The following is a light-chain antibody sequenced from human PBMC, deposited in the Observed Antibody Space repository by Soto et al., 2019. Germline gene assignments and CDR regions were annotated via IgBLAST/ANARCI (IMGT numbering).Light chain of an antibody. CDR1: QGIRSD. V-gene: IGKV1-6*01. CDR2: AAS. CDR3: LQSYNFPRT. Sequence: AIQMTQSPSSLSASVGDRVTISCRASQGIRSDLAWYQQKPGKAPKLLIFAASTLQSGVPSRFSGRGSATDFTFTISSLQPEDFATYYCLQSYNFPRTFGQGTKVEIK. J-gene: IGKJ1*01.